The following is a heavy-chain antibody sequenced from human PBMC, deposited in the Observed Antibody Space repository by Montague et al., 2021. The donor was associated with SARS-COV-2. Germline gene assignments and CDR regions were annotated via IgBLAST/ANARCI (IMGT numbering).Heavy chain of an antibody. CDR1: GGSIGTSY. CDR2: IYFTGST. J-gene: IGHJ6*02. D-gene: IGHD3-10*01. CDR3: AKVWFGEPRTGGGLDV. Sequence: SGTLSLTCTVSGGSIGTSYWTWIRQPPGKGLEWIGDIYFTGSTNYSPSLKGRVTISVDTSNNNFSLSLRSVTDADTAVYYCAKVWFGEPRTGGGLDVWGPGTTVTVSS. V-gene: IGHV4-59*01.